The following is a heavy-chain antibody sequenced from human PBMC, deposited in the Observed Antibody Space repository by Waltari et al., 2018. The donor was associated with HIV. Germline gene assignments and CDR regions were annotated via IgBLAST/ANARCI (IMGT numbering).Heavy chain of an antibody. CDR1: GYTFTSYD. Sequence: QVQLVQSGAEVKKPGASVKVSCKASGYTFTSYDINWVRQAPGQGLEWMGWMNPNSGNTGYAQKFQGRVTMTRNTSISTAYMELSSLRSEDTAVYYCARGPQRYCSSTSCYPTRAFGMDVWGQGTTVTVSS. CDR3: ARGPQRYCSSTSCYPTRAFGMDV. J-gene: IGHJ6*02. CDR2: MNPNSGNT. V-gene: IGHV1-8*01. D-gene: IGHD2-2*01.